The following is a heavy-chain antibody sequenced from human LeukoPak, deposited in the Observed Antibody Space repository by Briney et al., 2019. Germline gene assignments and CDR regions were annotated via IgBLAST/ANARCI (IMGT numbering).Heavy chain of an antibody. V-gene: IGHV3-21*01. CDR3: AELGITMIGGV. CDR1: GFTFSSYS. Sequence: GGSLRLSCAASGFTFSSYSMNWVRQAPGKGLEWVSSISSSSSYIYYADSVKGRFTTSRDNARKSLYLQMNSLRAEDTAVYYCAELGITMIGGVWGKGTTVTISS. J-gene: IGHJ6*04. D-gene: IGHD3-10*02. CDR2: ISSSSSYI.